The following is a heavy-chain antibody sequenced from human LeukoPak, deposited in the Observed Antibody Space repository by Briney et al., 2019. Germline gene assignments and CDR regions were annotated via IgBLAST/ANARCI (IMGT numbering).Heavy chain of an antibody. CDR2: ISSSSSYI. CDR3: AKEDDFWSGYYTGYMDV. CDR1: GFTFSSYS. V-gene: IGHV3-21*01. Sequence: PGGSLRLSCAASGFTFSSYSMNWARQAPGKGLEWVSSISSSSSYIYYADSVKGRFTISRDNSKNTLYLQMNSLRAEDTAVYYCAKEDDFWSGYYTGYMDVWGKGTTVTVSS. D-gene: IGHD3-3*01. J-gene: IGHJ6*03.